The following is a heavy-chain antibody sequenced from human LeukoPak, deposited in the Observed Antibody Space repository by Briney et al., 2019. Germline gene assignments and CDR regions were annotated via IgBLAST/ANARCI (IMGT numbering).Heavy chain of an antibody. Sequence: GASVTVSFKSSGYTFTNYYMHWVRQAPGQGLDWMGFINPSGGSTRYAQNFQGRVTMTRDTSTSTIYMELSSLRSEDTAVYYCARDPRGNSVYVFDYWGQGTLVTVSS. D-gene: IGHD5/OR15-5a*01. CDR3: ARDPRGNSVYVFDY. V-gene: IGHV1-46*01. J-gene: IGHJ4*02. CDR2: INPSGGST. CDR1: GYTFTNYY.